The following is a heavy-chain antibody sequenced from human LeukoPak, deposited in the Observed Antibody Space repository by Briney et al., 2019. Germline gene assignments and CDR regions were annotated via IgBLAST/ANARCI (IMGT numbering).Heavy chain of an antibody. Sequence: SVNVSCKASGGTFSSYAISWVRQAPGQGLEWMGGIIPIFGTANYAQKFQGRVTITADESTSTAYMELSSLRSEDTAVYYCARVDASGTDLVDYWGQGTLVTVSS. CDR2: IIPIFGTA. D-gene: IGHD1-26*01. CDR1: GGTFSSYA. J-gene: IGHJ4*02. CDR3: ARVDASGTDLVDY. V-gene: IGHV1-69*01.